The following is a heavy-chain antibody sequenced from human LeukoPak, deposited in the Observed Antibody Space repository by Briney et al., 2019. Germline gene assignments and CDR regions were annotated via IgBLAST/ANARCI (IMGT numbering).Heavy chain of an antibody. Sequence: GGSLRLSCATSEFSFSRYWMNWVRQAPGKGLVWVSRINTDGTNRTYADSVKGRFLISRDNAKNILYLQMTSLRVDDTAVYYCVGDSDISDYWGQGTLVTVSS. J-gene: IGHJ4*02. CDR3: VGDSDISDY. CDR1: EFSFSRYW. D-gene: IGHD3-3*02. V-gene: IGHV3-74*03. CDR2: INTDGTNR.